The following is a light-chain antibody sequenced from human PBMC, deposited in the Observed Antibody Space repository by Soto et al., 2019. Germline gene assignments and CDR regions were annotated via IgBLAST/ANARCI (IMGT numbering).Light chain of an antibody. V-gene: IGKV3-20*01. Sequence: EIVLTQSPGTLSLSPGERATLSCRASQCVSSSYLAWYQQKPGQAPRLLIYGASSRATGIPDRFSGSGSGTDFTLTISRLEPEDFAVYYCQQYGSSPTFGPGTKVDIK. CDR3: QQYGSSPT. CDR1: QCVSSSY. CDR2: GAS. J-gene: IGKJ3*01.